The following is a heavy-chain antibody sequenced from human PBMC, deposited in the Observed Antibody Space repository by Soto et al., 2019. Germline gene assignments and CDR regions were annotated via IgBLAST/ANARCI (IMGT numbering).Heavy chain of an antibody. CDR2: INPIGGYT. V-gene: IGHV1-46*01. J-gene: IGHJ4*02. CDR1: GYTFSSYY. Sequence: QVQLVQSRAEVKKPGASVKVSCKASGYTFSSYYMNWVRQAPGQGLEWLGIINPIGGYTTYAERLLGRVTMTSDTAPSTVHMELGSLTSEDTAVYYCARGGGIVVVTAPDDHWGQGTLGTVSA. D-gene: IGHD2-21*02. CDR3: ARGGGIVVVTAPDDH.